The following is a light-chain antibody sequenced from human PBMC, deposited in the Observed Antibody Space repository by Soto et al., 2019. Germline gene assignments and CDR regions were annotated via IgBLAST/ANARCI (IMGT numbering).Light chain of an antibody. Sequence: QSVLTQPASVSGSPGQSITISCTGTSGDVGAYNYDSWYQQYPGEAPKVIIYDVSHRPAGVSNRFSGSKSGNTASLTISGLQTQDEADYYCSSYTSATTYVFGTGTKVTDL. CDR3: SSYTSATTYV. CDR1: SGDVGAYNY. CDR2: DVS. J-gene: IGLJ1*01. V-gene: IGLV2-14*01.